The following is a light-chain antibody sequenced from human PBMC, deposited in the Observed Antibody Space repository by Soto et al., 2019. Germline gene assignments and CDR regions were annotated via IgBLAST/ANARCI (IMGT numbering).Light chain of an antibody. V-gene: IGKV1-5*01. J-gene: IGKJ1*01. CDR3: QQYNSYSPWT. CDR1: QSISSW. Sequence: IRMTQSPSSLSASTGDRVTITCRASQSISSWLAWYQQKPGKAPKLLIYDASSLESGVPSRFSGSGSGTEYTLTSSSLQPDDFATYYCQQYNSYSPWTFGQGTKVEIK. CDR2: DAS.